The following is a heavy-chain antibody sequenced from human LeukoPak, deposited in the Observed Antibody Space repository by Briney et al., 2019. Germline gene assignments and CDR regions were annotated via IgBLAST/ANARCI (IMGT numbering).Heavy chain of an antibody. V-gene: IGHV3-30*18. CDR2: ISYDGSNK. Sequence: GGSLRLSCAASGFTFSSYGMHWVRQAPGKGLEWVAVISYDGSNKYYADSVKGRFTISRDSSKNTLYLQMNSLRAEDTAVYYCAKVRHSSSWLDAFDIWGQGTMVTVSS. D-gene: IGHD6-13*01. CDR1: GFTFSSYG. J-gene: IGHJ3*02. CDR3: AKVRHSSSWLDAFDI.